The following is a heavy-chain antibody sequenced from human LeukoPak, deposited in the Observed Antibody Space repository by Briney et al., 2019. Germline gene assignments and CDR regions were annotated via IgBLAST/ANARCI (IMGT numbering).Heavy chain of an antibody. CDR3: VKDVGGSYAFDY. CDR2: INSNGGRT. V-gene: IGHV3-64D*09. Sequence: GWSLRLSCSASGFTFSRYAMHWVRQAPGKGLEYVSGINSNGGRTHYGDSVKGRFSISRDNSKNTLHLQMSTLRAEDTALYYCVKDVGGSYAFDYWGQGILVTVSS. CDR1: GFTFSRYA. J-gene: IGHJ4*02. D-gene: IGHD1-26*01.